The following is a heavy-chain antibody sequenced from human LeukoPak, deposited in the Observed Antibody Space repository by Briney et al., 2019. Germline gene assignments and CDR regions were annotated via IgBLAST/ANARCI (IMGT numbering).Heavy chain of an antibody. V-gene: IGHV1-8*01. CDR1: GYTLTSHD. CDR2: MSPNSGDT. Sequence: ASVKVSCKASGYTLTSHDINWVRQATGQGLEWMGWMSPNSGDTGYAQKFQGRVTMTSDSSISTAYMELSSLRSEDTAIYYCVRTPPNWGFDYWGQGTLVTVSS. J-gene: IGHJ4*02. D-gene: IGHD7-27*01. CDR3: VRTPPNWGFDY.